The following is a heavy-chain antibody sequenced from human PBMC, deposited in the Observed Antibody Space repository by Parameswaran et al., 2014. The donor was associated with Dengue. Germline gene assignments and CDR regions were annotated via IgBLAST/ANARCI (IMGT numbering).Heavy chain of an antibody. CDR2: INHSGST. D-gene: IGHD3-3*01. Sequence: RWIRQPPGKGLEWIGEINHSGSTNYNPSLKSRVTISVDTSKNQFSLKLSSVTAADTAVYYCARGNGLFGYYYYYYGMDVWGQGTTVTVSS. V-gene: IGHV4-34*01. J-gene: IGHJ6*02. CDR3: ARGNGLFGYYYYYYGMDV.